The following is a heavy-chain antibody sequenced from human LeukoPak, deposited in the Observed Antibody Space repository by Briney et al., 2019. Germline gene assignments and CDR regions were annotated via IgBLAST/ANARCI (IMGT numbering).Heavy chain of an antibody. CDR1: GGSFSGYY. V-gene: IGHV4-34*01. Sequence: SETLSLTCAVYGGSFSGYYWSWIRQPPGKGLEWIGEINHSGSTNYNPSLKSRVTISVDTSKNQFSLKLSSVTAADTAVYYCARVARGYYMDVWGKGTTVTVSS. D-gene: IGHD5-12*01. CDR2: INHSGST. CDR3: ARVARGYYMDV. J-gene: IGHJ6*03.